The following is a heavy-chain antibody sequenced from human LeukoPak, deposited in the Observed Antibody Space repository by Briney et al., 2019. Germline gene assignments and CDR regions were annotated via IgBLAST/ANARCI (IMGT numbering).Heavy chain of an antibody. J-gene: IGHJ4*02. CDR3: ARDGYNYQGFDY. CDR2: IIPIFGTA. V-gene: IGHV1-69*05. Sequence: ASVKVSCKASGGTFSSYAISWVRQAPGQGLEWMGRIIPIFGTANYAQKFQGRVTITTDESTSTAYMELSSLRSEDTAVYYCARDGYNYQGFDYWAREPWSPSP. D-gene: IGHD5-24*01. CDR1: GGTFSSYA.